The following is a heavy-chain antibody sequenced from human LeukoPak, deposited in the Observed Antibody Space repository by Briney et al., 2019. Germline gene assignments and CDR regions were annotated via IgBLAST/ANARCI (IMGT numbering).Heavy chain of an antibody. CDR1: GGSIGSYY. CDR2: IHYSGNT. J-gene: IGHJ4*02. Sequence: SETLSLTCTVSGGSIGSYYWSWIRQPPGKGLEWIGNIHYSGNTNYNPSLRSRLTMSLDTSKNQFSLELRSVTAADTAVYYRARAYDFWPFDYWGQGTLVTVSS. CDR3: ARAYDFWPFDY. V-gene: IGHV4-59*01. D-gene: IGHD3-3*01.